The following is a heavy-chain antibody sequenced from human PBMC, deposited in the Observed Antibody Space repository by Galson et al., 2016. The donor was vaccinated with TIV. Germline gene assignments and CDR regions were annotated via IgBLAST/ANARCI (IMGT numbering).Heavy chain of an antibody. J-gene: IGHJ6*02. Sequence: SVKVSCKASGYSFLSYGMTWVRQAPGRGLEWLGWISAYNGDIKSARKFQGRVTMTTDTSTSTAYMELRSLGSDDTAVYYCATELYCSSISCYYYYGLDVWGHGTTVTFSS. D-gene: IGHD2-2*01. CDR3: ATELYCSSISCYYYYGLDV. V-gene: IGHV1-18*04. CDR1: GYSFLSYG. CDR2: ISAYNGDI.